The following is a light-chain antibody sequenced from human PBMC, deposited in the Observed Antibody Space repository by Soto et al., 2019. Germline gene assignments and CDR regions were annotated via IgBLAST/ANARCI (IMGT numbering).Light chain of an antibody. CDR1: NRDVGAFNF. Sequence: QSALTQPASVSGSPGQSITISCTGTNRDVGAFNFVFWYQQHPGKAPKLIIYEVSNRPSGVSNRFSGSKSGNTASLTISGLQAEDEADYYCTSYTSTRHYVFGTGTKLTVL. CDR2: EVS. CDR3: TSYTSTRHYV. J-gene: IGLJ1*01. V-gene: IGLV2-14*01.